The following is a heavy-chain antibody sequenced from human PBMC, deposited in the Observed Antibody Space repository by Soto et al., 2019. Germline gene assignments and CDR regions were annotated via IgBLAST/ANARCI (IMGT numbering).Heavy chain of an antibody. D-gene: IGHD3-22*01. CDR1: GGSISSYY. Sequence: SETLSLTCTVSGGSISSYYWSWIRQPPGKGLEWIGYIYYSGSTYYNPSLKSRVTISVDTSKNQFSLKLSSVTAADTAVYYCASYYYDSSGYLPDWGQGTLVTVSS. J-gene: IGHJ4*02. CDR3: ASYYYDSSGYLPD. V-gene: IGHV4-59*06. CDR2: IYYSGST.